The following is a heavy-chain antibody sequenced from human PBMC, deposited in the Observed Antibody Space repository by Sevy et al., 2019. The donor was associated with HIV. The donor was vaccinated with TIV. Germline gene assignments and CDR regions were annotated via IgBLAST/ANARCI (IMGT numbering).Heavy chain of an antibody. V-gene: IGHV3-23*01. CDR3: AKGEATNYDGMDV. CDR2: ISGSGGST. CDR1: RFTFSSYD. Sequence: GGSLRLSCADSRFTFSSYDMSWVRQAPGKGLEWVSGISGSGGSTYYADSVKGRFTISRDNSKNTVYLQMNSLRAEDTAVYYCAKGEATNYDGMDVWGQGTTVTVSS. J-gene: IGHJ6*02. D-gene: IGHD1-26*01.